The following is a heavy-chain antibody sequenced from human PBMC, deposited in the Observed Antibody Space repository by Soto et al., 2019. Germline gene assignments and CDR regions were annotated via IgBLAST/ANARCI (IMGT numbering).Heavy chain of an antibody. D-gene: IGHD3-22*01. V-gene: IGHV3-23*01. J-gene: IGHJ3*02. Sequence: GGSLRLSCAASGFNFSSYAMSWVRQAPGKGLEWVSAISGSGGSTYYADSVKGRFTISRDNSKNTLYLQMNSLRAEDTAVYYCAKNLNAYYYDSSGYYSDAFDIWGQGTMVTVSS. CDR3: AKNLNAYYYDSSGYYSDAFDI. CDR2: ISGSGGST. CDR1: GFNFSSYA.